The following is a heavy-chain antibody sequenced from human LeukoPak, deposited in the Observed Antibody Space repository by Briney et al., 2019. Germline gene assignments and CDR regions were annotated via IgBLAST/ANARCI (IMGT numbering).Heavy chain of an antibody. D-gene: IGHD5-24*01. J-gene: IGHJ4*03. CDR3: ARGATISETGYFDL. V-gene: IGHV4-34*01. CDR1: VGSFSRYY. CDR2: IDHRGDI. Sequence: PSETLSLTCAVYVGSFSRYYWSWIRQSPGKGLEWIAEIDHRGDINYNPSVKSRVTISVDTSKNQFSLKVRSLSAADTAVYYCARGATISETGYFDLWGQGTLVTVSS.